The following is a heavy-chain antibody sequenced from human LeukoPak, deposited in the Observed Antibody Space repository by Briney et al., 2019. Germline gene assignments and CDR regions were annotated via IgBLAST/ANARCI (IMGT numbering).Heavy chain of an antibody. J-gene: IGHJ4*02. D-gene: IGHD1-1*01. CDR2: IRSKAYVGTT. CDR3: TSLERDDY. CDR1: GFTFGDYA. V-gene: IGHV3-49*04. Sequence: GGSLRLSCTASGFTFGDYAMSWVRQAPGKGLGWVGFIRSKAYVGTTEYAASVKGRFTISRDDSKSIAYLQMNSLKTEDTAVYYCTSLERDDYWGQGTLVTVSS.